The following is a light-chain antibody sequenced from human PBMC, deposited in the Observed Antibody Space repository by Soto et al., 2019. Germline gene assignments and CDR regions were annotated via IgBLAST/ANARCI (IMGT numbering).Light chain of an antibody. CDR1: QSVSSN. CDR3: QQYNNWPHMA. V-gene: IGKV3-15*01. J-gene: IGKJ1*01. Sequence: EIVMTQSPATLSVSPGERATLSCRASQSVSSNLAWYQQKPGHAPRLLIYGASTRATAIPARFSGSGSGTEFTLTISSLQSEDFAVYYCQQYNNWPHMAFGQGTKAEIK. CDR2: GAS.